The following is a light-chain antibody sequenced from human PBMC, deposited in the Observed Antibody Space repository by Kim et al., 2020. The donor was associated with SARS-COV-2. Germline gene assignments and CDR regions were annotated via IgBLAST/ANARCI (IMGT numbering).Light chain of an antibody. J-gene: IGKJ2*01. CDR3: QHYSRFPYT. CDR2: LAS. V-gene: IGKV1-5*03. Sequence: SPSVGASLPISFRPSPTIRPWLAWYHQKPGTAPNLLIYLASTLETGVPSRFIGSGSGTEFTLTIDSLQPDDFATYFCQHYSRFPYTFGQGTKLEI. CDR1: PTIRPW.